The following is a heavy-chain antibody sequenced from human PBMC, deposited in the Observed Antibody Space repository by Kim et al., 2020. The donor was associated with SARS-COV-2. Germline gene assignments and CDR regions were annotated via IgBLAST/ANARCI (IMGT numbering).Heavy chain of an antibody. D-gene: IGHD3-3*01. Sequence: SETLSLTCTVSGGSISSYYWSWIRQPAGKGLEWIGRIYSSGSTNYNPSLKSRVTMSVDTSKNQFSLKLRSVTAADTAVYYCARVGGFGMARLGIYYYYYGMDVWGHGTTVTVSS. J-gene: IGHJ6*02. CDR1: GGSISSYY. V-gene: IGHV4-4*07. CDR2: IYSSGST. CDR3: ARVGGFGMARLGIYYYYYGMDV.